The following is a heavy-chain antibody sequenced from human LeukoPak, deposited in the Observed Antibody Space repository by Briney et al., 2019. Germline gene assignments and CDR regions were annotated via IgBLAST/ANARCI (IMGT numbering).Heavy chain of an antibody. Sequence: GGSLKLSCAASGFMFSGSPMHWVRQASGKGLEWVGHIRSKANNYATIYAASVKGRFTISRDDSRNTAYLQMNSLKTEDTAVYYCARPSQYGSGTDYYFDSWGQGTLVTVSS. V-gene: IGHV3-73*01. CDR3: ARPSQYGSGTDYYFDS. D-gene: IGHD3-10*01. CDR1: GFMFSGSP. J-gene: IGHJ4*02. CDR2: IRSKANNYAT.